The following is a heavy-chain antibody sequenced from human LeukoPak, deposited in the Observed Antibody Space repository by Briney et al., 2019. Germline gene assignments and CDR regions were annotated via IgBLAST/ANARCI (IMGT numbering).Heavy chain of an antibody. Sequence: ASVKVSCKASGYTFTSYYMHWVRPAPGQGLEWMGIINYSGGRTSYAQKFQGRVTMTRDTSTSTVYMELSSLRSEDTAVYYCARDEVVPAAIIDYYYGMDVWGQGTTVTVSS. CDR2: INYSGGRT. CDR3: ARDEVVPAAIIDYYYGMDV. V-gene: IGHV1-46*01. D-gene: IGHD2-2*01. CDR1: GYTFTSYY. J-gene: IGHJ6*02.